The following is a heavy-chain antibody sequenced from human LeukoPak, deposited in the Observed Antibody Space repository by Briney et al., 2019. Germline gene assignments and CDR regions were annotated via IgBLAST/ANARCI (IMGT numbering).Heavy chain of an antibody. V-gene: IGHV3-72*01. D-gene: IGHD1-1*01. J-gene: IGHJ4*02. Sequence: GGSLRLSCAASGFTFSDHYMDWVRQAPGKGLEWVGRTRNKANSYTTEYAASVKGRFTISRDDSKNSLYLQMNSLRAEDTAVYYCARDSPGTTAWDSWGQGTLVTVSS. CDR2: TRNKANSYTT. CDR3: ARDSPGTTAWDS. CDR1: GFTFSDHY.